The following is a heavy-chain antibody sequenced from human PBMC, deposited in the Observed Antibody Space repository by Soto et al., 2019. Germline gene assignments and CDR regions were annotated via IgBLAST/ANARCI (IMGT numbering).Heavy chain of an antibody. CDR1: GGSISSGGYS. J-gene: IGHJ4*02. CDR2: IYHSGST. D-gene: IGHD4-4*01. Sequence: SETLSLTCAVSGGSISSGGYSWSWIRQPLGKGLEWIGYIYHSGSTYYNPSLKSRVTISVDRSKNQFSLKLSSVTAADTAVYYCARADYMRSFDYWGQGTLVTVSS. V-gene: IGHV4-30-2*01. CDR3: ARADYMRSFDY.